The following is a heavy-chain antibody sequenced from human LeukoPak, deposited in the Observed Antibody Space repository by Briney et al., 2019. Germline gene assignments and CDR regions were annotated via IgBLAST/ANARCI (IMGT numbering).Heavy chain of an antibody. CDR3: ARDVSSPDYGDYGGEASFRGLFDP. CDR2: INHSGNT. D-gene: IGHD4-17*01. J-gene: IGHJ5*02. V-gene: IGHV4-34*01. CDR1: GGSFSGYY. Sequence: SETLSLTCAVYGGSFSGYYWSWIRQPPGKGLEWIGEINHSGNTNYNPSLKSRVTISVDTSKNQFSLKLSSVTAADTAVYYCARDVSSPDYGDYGGEASFRGLFDPWGQGTLVTVSS.